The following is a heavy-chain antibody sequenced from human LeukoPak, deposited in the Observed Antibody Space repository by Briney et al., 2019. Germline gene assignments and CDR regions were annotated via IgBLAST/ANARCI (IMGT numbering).Heavy chain of an antibody. J-gene: IGHJ5*02. CDR3: ARDGSRQSTNWFDP. V-gene: IGHV3-53*01. D-gene: IGHD1-26*01. CDR2: IYSGGTT. Sequence: GGSLRLSCAASGFTVSSNYISWVRQAPGKGLEWVSVIYSGGTTYYADSVKGRFTISRDKSKNTLYLQMNSLRAEDTAVYYCARDGSRQSTNWFDPWGQGTLVTVSS. CDR1: GFTVSSNY.